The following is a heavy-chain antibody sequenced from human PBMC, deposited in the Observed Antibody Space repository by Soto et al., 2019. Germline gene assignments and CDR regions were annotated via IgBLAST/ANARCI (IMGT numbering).Heavy chain of an antibody. J-gene: IGHJ4*02. Sequence: SLRLSCAASGFTFSSYAMSWVRQAPGKGLEWVSVISGSGGSTYYADSVKGRFTISRDNSGDTLYLQMNSLRADDTAVCYCAKASYDLLSGYSDWGQGTLVTVSS. D-gene: IGHD3-3*01. CDR2: ISGSGGST. CDR1: GFTFSSYA. V-gene: IGHV3-23*01. CDR3: AKASYDLLSGYSD.